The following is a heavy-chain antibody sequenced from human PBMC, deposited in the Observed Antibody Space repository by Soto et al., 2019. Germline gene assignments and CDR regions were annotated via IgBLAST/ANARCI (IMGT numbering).Heavy chain of an antibody. V-gene: IGHV4-31*03. CDR2: IYYSGST. CDR3: ATREVYSISSRYGMDV. J-gene: IGHJ6*02. D-gene: IGHD6-6*01. Sequence: SETLSLTCTVSGGSISSGGYYWSWIRQHPGKGLEWIGYIYYSGSTYYNPSLKSRVTISVDTSKNQFSLKLSSVTAADTAVYYCATREVYSISSRYGMDVWGQGTTVTVSS. CDR1: GGSISSGGYY.